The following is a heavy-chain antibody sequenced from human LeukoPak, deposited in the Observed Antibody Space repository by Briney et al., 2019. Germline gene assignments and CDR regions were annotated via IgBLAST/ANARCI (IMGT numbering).Heavy chain of an antibody. CDR1: GGSISSYY. V-gene: IGHV4-59*12. D-gene: IGHD5-18*01. CDR3: ARDRGYSYGTPFDY. CDR2: IYYSGST. J-gene: IGHJ4*02. Sequence: SETLSLTCTVSGGSISSYYWSWIRQPPGKGLEWIGYIYYSGSTYYNPSLKSRVTISVDTSKNQFSLKLSSVTAADTAVYYCARDRGYSYGTPFDYWGQGTLVTVSS.